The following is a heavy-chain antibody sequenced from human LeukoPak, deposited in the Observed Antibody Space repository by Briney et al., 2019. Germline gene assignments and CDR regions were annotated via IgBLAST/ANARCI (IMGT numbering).Heavy chain of an antibody. Sequence: ASVKVSCKASGYTFTSYGIRWVRQAPGQGLEWMGWISAYNGNTNYAQKLQGRVTMTTDTSTSTAYMELRSLRSDDTAVYYCAREVQGGEYYDFWSGTGGVYFDYWGQGTLVTVSS. D-gene: IGHD3-3*01. J-gene: IGHJ4*02. CDR1: GYTFTSYG. CDR2: ISAYNGNT. CDR3: AREVQGGEYYDFWSGTGGVYFDY. V-gene: IGHV1-18*01.